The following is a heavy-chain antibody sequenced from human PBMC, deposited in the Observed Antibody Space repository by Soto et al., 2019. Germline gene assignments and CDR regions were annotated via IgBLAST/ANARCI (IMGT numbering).Heavy chain of an antibody. D-gene: IGHD6-13*01. CDR3: AESSAIAAAGYFKV. V-gene: IGHV1-69*01. CDR2: ISPLFSTT. Sequence: QVQLVQSGAAVKEPGSSVQVSCKASGDLFNNHAFNWVRQAPGQGLEWMGRISPLFSTTNYAQKFQGRVTIGADELTTIVYLEVNNLESDDTAMYYCAESSAIAAAGYFKVWGQGTLVTVSP. J-gene: IGHJ4*02. CDR1: GDLFNNHA.